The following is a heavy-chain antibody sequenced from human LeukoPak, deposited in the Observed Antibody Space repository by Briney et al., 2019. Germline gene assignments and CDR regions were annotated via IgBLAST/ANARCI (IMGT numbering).Heavy chain of an antibody. CDR1: GFTFSDYY. Sequence: SGGSLRLSCAASGFTFSDYYMTCIRQAPGKGLEWVSYISGSGSIIYYADSVKGRFTISRDNAKNSLFLQMNSLRAEDTAVYYCARAFSSDSRAAGPDHWGQGTLVTVSS. CDR2: ISGSGSII. D-gene: IGHD6-25*01. J-gene: IGHJ4*02. CDR3: ARAFSSDSRAAGPDH. V-gene: IGHV3-11*01.